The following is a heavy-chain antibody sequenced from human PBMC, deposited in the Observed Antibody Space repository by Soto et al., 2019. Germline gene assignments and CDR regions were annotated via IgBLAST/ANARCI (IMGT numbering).Heavy chain of an antibody. Sequence: GGSLRLSCAASGFTVSSNYMSWVRQAPGKGLEWVSLIYSGGSTFYADSVKGRFTISRDNSKNTLYLQMNSLRAEGTAVYYCATVKLYCSSISCQTFDYWGQGTLVTVSS. J-gene: IGHJ4*02. CDR2: IYSGGST. CDR3: ATVKLYCSSISCQTFDY. D-gene: IGHD2-2*01. V-gene: IGHV3-66*01. CDR1: GFTVSSNY.